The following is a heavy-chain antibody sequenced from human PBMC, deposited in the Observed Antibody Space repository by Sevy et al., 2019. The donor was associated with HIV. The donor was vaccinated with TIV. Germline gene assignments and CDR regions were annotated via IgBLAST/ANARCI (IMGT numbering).Heavy chain of an antibody. Sequence: ASVKVSCKASGGTFSSYGISWVRQAPGQGLEWMGGIIPIFGTANYAQKFQGRVTITADESTSTAYMELSSLRSEDTAVYYCARTYALDSSRPLTWFDPWGQGTLVTVSS. D-gene: IGHD6-13*01. CDR1: GGTFSSYG. J-gene: IGHJ5*02. CDR2: IIPIFGTA. V-gene: IGHV1-69*13. CDR3: ARTYALDSSRPLTWFDP.